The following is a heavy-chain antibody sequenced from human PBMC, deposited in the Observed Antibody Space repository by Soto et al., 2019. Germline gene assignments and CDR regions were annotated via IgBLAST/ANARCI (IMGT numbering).Heavy chain of an antibody. CDR3: AHSSPDCSSTSCYSWGYYMDV. Sequence: QITLKESGPTLVKPTQTLTLTCTFSGFSLSTSGVGVGWIRQPPGKALEWLALIYWDDDKRYSPSLKSRLTITQDTSKNQVVLTMTNMDPVDTATYYCAHSSPDCSSTSCYSWGYYMDVWGKGTTVTVSS. J-gene: IGHJ6*03. CDR2: IYWDDDK. CDR1: GFSLSTSGVG. V-gene: IGHV2-5*02. D-gene: IGHD2-2*01.